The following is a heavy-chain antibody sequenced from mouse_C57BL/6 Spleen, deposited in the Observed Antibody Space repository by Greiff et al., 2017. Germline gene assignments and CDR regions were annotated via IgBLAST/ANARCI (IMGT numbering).Heavy chain of an antibody. CDR2: INPYNGGT. Sequence: VQLQQSGPVLVKPGASVKMSCKASGYTFTDYYMNWVKQSHGKSLEWIGVINPYNGGTSYNQKFKGKATLTVDKSSSTAYMELNSLTSEDSAVNYCARNLYYYAMDYWGQGTSVTVSS. J-gene: IGHJ4*01. V-gene: IGHV1-19*01. CDR3: ARNLYYYAMDY. CDR1: GYTFTDYY.